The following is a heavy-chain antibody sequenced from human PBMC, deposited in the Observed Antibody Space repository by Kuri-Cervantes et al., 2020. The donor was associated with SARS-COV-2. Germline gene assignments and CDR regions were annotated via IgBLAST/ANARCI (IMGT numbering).Heavy chain of an antibody. CDR2: IRYDGSNK. CDR1: GFTFSDHY. J-gene: IGHJ4*02. V-gene: IGHV3-30*02. D-gene: IGHD7-27*01. Sequence: GGSLRLSCAASGFTFSDHYMDWVRQAPGKGLEWVAFIRYDGSNKYYADSVKGRFTISRDNSKNTLYLQMNSLRAEDTAVYYCANTLVWGVDYWGQGTLVTVSS. CDR3: ANTLVWGVDY.